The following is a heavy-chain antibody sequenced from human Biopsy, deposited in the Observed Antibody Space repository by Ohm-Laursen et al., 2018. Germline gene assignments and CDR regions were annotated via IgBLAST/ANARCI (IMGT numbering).Heavy chain of an antibody. Sequence: GSLRLSCTASGLTFSDYYMNWIRQAPGKGLEWVSFITNTGRTVYADSVKGRFTISRDNADNSLHLQMKSLRAKDTAVYYCARELGNGMDVWGQGTPVTVSS. CDR3: ARELGNGMDV. CDR1: GLTFSDYY. CDR2: ITNTGRTV. J-gene: IGHJ6*02. V-gene: IGHV3-11*01.